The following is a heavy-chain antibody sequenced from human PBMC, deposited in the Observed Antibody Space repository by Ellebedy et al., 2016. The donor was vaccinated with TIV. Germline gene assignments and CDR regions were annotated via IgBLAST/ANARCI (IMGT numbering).Heavy chain of an antibody. Sequence: AASVKVSCKASGGTFSSYAISWVRQAPGQGLEWMGRIIPILGIANYAQKLQGRVTITADKSTSTAYMELSSLRSEDTAVYYCAREAYYDSSGYYSAAFDIWGQGTMVTVSS. CDR3: AREAYYDSSGYYSAAFDI. D-gene: IGHD3-22*01. V-gene: IGHV1-69*04. J-gene: IGHJ3*02. CDR2: IIPILGIA. CDR1: GGTFSSYA.